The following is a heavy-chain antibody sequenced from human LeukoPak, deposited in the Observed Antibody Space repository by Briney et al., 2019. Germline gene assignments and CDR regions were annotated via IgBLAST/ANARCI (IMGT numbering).Heavy chain of an antibody. CDR2: ISTYNGNT. D-gene: IGHD2-21*02. Sequence: ASVKVSCKASGGTFSSYGISWVRQAPGQGLEWMGWISTYNGNTNYAQKVQGRVTMTTDTSTSTAYMELRSLRADDTAVYYCARDGGSAYCGGDCYYAFDIWGQGTMVTVSS. CDR3: ARDGGSAYCGGDCYYAFDI. CDR1: GGTFSSYG. V-gene: IGHV1-18*01. J-gene: IGHJ3*02.